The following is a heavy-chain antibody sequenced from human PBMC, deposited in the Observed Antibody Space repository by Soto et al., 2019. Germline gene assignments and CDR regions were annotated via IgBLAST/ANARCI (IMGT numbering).Heavy chain of an antibody. CDR3: ARGPNYYYYYGMDV. CDR1: GFTFSSYS. V-gene: IGHV3-21*05. J-gene: IGHJ6*02. CDR2: ISSSSSYT. Sequence: GGSLRLSCAASGFTFSSYSMSWIRQAPGKGLEWVSYISSSSSYTNYADSVKGRFTISRDNAKNSLYLQMNSLRAEDTAVYYCARGPNYYYYYGMDVWGQGTTVTVSS.